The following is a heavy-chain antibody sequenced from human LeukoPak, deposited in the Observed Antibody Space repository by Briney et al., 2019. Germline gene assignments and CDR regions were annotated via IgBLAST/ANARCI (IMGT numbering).Heavy chain of an antibody. CDR1: GFTFSHHA. J-gene: IGHJ4*02. Sequence: SGGSLRLSCAASGFTFSHHAMSWVRQAPGKGLEWVSNIRATSGTTFYADSVKGRFTISRDNSKNTLYLQMNSLRAEDTAVYYCAKEGGTTDYWGQGTLVTVSS. CDR3: AKEGGTTDY. D-gene: IGHD1-1*01. CDR2: IRATSGTT. V-gene: IGHV3-23*01.